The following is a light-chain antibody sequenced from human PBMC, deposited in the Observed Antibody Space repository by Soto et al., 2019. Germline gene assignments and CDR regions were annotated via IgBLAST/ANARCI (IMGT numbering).Light chain of an antibody. CDR1: QSIHIW. V-gene: IGKV1-5*01. CDR2: DAS. Sequence: DIQMTHSPSTLSGSVGDRVTLTCRASQSIHIWLAWYQQKPGKAPKFGMYDASVLQTGVTSRFSGSGSGTEFSLTINNRQNDDFGNYYCQHAWSLGQGAQGDIK. J-gene: IGKJ1*01. CDR3: QHAWS.